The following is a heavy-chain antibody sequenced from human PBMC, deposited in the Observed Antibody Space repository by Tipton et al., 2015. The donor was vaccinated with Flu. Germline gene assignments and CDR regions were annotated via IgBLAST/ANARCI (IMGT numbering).Heavy chain of an antibody. Sequence: TLSLTCSVSGASISSGGYYWSWIRLHPGKGLEWLVYIYHSGSTYYNPSLKSRVTISVDTSNNQFSLKLRSVTAADTAVYYCARDVDGYNGHDYWGQGALVTVSS. CDR3: ARDVDGYNGHDY. J-gene: IGHJ4*02. V-gene: IGHV4-31*03. D-gene: IGHD5-24*01. CDR2: IYHSGST. CDR1: GASISSGGYY.